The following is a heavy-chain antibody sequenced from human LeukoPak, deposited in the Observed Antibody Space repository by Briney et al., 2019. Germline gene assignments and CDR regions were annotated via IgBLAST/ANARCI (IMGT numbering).Heavy chain of an antibody. CDR2: IYYSGST. V-gene: IGHV4-39*07. CDR3: ARGYCTNAVCSLGPTQA. CDR1: GGSISSSSYY. J-gene: IGHJ4*02. Sequence: PSETLSLTCTVSGGSISSSSYYWGRIRHPPGKGREWIGCIYYSGSTYYNPSLKSPVTISVDTSKNQFSLQLSSVTAADTAVYYCARGYCTNAVCSLGPTQAWGQGTLVTVSS. D-gene: IGHD2-8*01.